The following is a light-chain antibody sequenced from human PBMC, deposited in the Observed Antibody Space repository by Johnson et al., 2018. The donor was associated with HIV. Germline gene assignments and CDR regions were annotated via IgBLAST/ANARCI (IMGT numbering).Light chain of an antibody. CDR1: RSNIGNNY. CDR3: GTWDSSLSAIYV. CDR2: DNN. Sequence: QSVLTQPPSVSAAPGQRVTISCSGGRSNIGNNYVSWYQQFPGAAPKLLIYDNNKRPSGIADRFSGSKSGTSATLGITGLQTGDEADYYCGTWDSSLSAIYVFGTGTKVTVL. J-gene: IGLJ1*01. V-gene: IGLV1-51*01.